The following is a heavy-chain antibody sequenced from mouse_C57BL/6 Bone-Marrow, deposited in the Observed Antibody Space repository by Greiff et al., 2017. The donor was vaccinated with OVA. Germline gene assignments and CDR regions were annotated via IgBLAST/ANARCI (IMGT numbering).Heavy chain of an antibody. CDR2: LDPSDSYT. D-gene: IGHD2-3*01. Sequence: QVQLQQPGAELVKPGASVKLSCKASGYTFTSYWMQWVKQRPGQGLEWIGELDPSDSYTNYNQKFKGKATLTVDTSSSTAYMQLSSLTSEDSAVYYCAILGYDGYYAWFAYWGQGTLVTVSA. CDR1: GYTFTSYW. CDR3: AILGYDGYYAWFAY. V-gene: IGHV1-50*01. J-gene: IGHJ3*01.